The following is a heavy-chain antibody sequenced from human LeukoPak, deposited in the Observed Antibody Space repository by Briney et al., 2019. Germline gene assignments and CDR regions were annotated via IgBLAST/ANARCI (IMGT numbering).Heavy chain of an antibody. V-gene: IGHV3-48*01. CDR1: GFTFSSYS. CDR2: ISSSSSTI. CDR3: ARVPRWLQYYYYYYMDV. D-gene: IGHD5-24*01. Sequence: GGSLRLSCAASGFTFSSYSMNWVRQAPGKGLEWVSYISSSSSTIYYADSVKGRFTISRDNAKNSLYLQVNSLRAEDTAVYYCARVPRWLQYYYYYYMDVWGKGTTVTVSS. J-gene: IGHJ6*03.